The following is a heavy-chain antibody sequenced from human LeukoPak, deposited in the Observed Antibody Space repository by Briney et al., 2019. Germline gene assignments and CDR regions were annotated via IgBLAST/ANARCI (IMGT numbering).Heavy chain of an antibody. CDR1: GGSISSGSYY. CDR2: IYTRGST. Sequence: SETLSLTCTVSGGSISSGSYYWNWIRQPAGKGLEWIGRIYTRGSTNYNPSLKSQVTISVDTSKNQFSLKLSSVTAADTAVYYCAREVGGYRYGYRPTELYWYFDLWGRGTLVTVSS. V-gene: IGHV4-61*02. CDR3: AREVGGYRYGYRPTELYWYFDL. J-gene: IGHJ2*01. D-gene: IGHD5-18*01.